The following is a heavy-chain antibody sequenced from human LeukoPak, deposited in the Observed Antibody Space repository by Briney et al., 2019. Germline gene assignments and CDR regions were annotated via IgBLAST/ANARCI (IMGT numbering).Heavy chain of an antibody. CDR1: GGSISSNNW. V-gene: IGHV4-4*02. CDR2: IFHSGST. D-gene: IGHD2-15*01. CDR3: ARDYCSGGSCYWFDP. Sequence: SGTLSLTCAVSGGSISSNNWWSWVRQPPGKGLEWIGEIFHSGSTNYNPSLKSRVTISVDKSRNQFSLKLSSVTAADTAVYYCARDYCSGGSCYWFDPWGQGTLVTVSS. J-gene: IGHJ5*02.